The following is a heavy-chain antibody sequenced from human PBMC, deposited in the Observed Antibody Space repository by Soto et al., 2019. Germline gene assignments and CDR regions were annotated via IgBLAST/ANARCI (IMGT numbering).Heavy chain of an antibody. CDR2: IYYSGST. D-gene: IGHD6-13*01. Sequence: SETLSLTCTVSGGSISSYYWSWIRQPPGKGLEWIGYIYYSGSTNYNPSLKSRVTISVDTSKNQFSLKLSSVTAADTAVYYCARVGAADGTRVVGWFDPWGQGTLVTVSS. V-gene: IGHV4-59*01. CDR1: GGSISSYY. J-gene: IGHJ5*02. CDR3: ARVGAADGTRVVGWFDP.